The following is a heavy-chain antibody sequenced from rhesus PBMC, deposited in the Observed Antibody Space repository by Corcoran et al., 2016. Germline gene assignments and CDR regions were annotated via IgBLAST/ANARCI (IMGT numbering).Heavy chain of an antibody. Sequence: QVQLQESGPGLVKPSETLSLTCAVSGGSISSSNWWSWIRQPPGKGLEWIGYISGSSGSTYYNPSLKSRVTISTDTSKNQFSLKLSSVTAVDTAVYYCARGSYYSGSSDYWGQGVLVTVSS. J-gene: IGHJ4*01. V-gene: IGHV4-65*01. CDR1: GGSISSSNW. D-gene: IGHD3-16*01. CDR3: ARGSYYSGSSDY. CDR2: ISGSSGST.